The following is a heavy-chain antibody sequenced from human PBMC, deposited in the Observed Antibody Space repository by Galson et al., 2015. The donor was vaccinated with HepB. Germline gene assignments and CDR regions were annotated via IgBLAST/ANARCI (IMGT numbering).Heavy chain of an antibody. CDR2: ISSSSSYT. CDR1: GFTFSDYY. Sequence: SLRLSCAASGFTFSDYYMSWIRQAPGKGLEWVSYISSSSSYTNYADSVKGRFTISRDNAKNSLYLQMNSLRAEDTAVYYCARTTVMSSGWYLGAFDIWGQGTMVTVSS. CDR3: ARTTVMSSGWYLGAFDI. V-gene: IGHV3-11*06. D-gene: IGHD6-19*01. J-gene: IGHJ3*02.